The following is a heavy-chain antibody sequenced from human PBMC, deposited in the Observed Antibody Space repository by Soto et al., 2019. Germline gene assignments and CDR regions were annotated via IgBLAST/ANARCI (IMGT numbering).Heavy chain of an antibody. CDR1: GFTFSSYG. D-gene: IGHD6-19*01. J-gene: IGHJ4*02. Sequence: GGSLRLSCAASGFTFSSYGMHWVRQAPGKGLEWVAVISYDGSNKYYADSVKGRFTISRDNSKNTLYLQMNSLRAEDTAVYYCAKARLSGWYYFDYWGQGTLVTVSS. V-gene: IGHV3-30*18. CDR2: ISYDGSNK. CDR3: AKARLSGWYYFDY.